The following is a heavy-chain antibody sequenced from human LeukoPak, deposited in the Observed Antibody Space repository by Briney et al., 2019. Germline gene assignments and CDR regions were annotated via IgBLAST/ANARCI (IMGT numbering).Heavy chain of an antibody. CDR3: ARATSDDILTGYYSS. D-gene: IGHD3-9*01. CDR1: RFTISYST. V-gene: IGHV3-21*01. CDR2: ISSSSSYI. Sequence: GGSLRLSCAASRFTISYSTLNWVRLAPGEGLEWVSSISSSSSYIYYADSVKGRFTISRDNAKNSLHLQMNSLRAEDTAVYYCARATSDDILTGYYSSWGQGTLVTVSS. J-gene: IGHJ5*02.